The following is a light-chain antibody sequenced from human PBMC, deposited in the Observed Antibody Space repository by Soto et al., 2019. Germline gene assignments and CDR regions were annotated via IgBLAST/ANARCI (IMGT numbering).Light chain of an antibody. CDR2: DAS. V-gene: IGKV1-5*01. CDR1: QSISYW. J-gene: IGKJ2*01. Sequence: DIQMTQSPSTVSASVGDRVTITCRASQSISYWLAWYQQKPGKAPKLLIYDASTLESGVPSRFSGGGSGTEFPLSISSLQPDDFATYYCQQYNSYSGTFGQGTKLEIK. CDR3: QQYNSYSGT.